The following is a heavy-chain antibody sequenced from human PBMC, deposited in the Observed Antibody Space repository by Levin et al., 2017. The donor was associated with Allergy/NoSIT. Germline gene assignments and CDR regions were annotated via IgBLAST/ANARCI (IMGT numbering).Heavy chain of an antibody. D-gene: IGHD7-27*01. CDR2: IYYSGST. Sequence: SETLSLTCTVSGGSISGYYWSWIRQPPGKGLEWIGYIYYSGSTKYNPSLKSRVTISVDTSKNQFSLKLSSVTAADTAVYYCARERTITTTGETYYYGMDGWGQGTTVTVSS. J-gene: IGHJ6*02. CDR3: ARERTITTTGETYYYGMDG. CDR1: GGSISGYY. V-gene: IGHV4-59*01.